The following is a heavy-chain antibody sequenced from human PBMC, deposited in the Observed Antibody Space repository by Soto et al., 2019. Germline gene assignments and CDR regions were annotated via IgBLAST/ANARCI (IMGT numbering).Heavy chain of an antibody. Sequence: EVRLVESEGGLVQPGGSLRLSCAASGFTFSRSWMAWVRQPPGMGLEWVAKISPDGSGTDYVDSVRGRIVLSRDNATSSLHLQMSSLGAEDTAVYYCATSGGGQWGQGTRVTVSS. J-gene: IGHJ4*02. CDR1: GFTFSRSW. V-gene: IGHV3-7*01. CDR2: ISPDGSGT. D-gene: IGHD1-26*01. CDR3: ATSGGGQ.